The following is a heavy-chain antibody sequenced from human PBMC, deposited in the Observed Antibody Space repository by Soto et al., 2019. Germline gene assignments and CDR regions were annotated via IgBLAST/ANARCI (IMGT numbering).Heavy chain of an antibody. D-gene: IGHD6-13*01. CDR3: VKVLWTYGSSPEVFAS. CDR1: GFTFSTYG. CDR2: ISYDGSNE. Sequence: GGSLRLSCAGSGFTFSTYGMHWVRQAPGKGLEWVAVISYDGSNEFYADSVKGRFTISRDNSKNTLDLQMDSLRGEDTAVYFFVKVLWTYGSSPEVFASWGHGSLVIVSS. V-gene: IGHV3-30*18. J-gene: IGHJ5*01.